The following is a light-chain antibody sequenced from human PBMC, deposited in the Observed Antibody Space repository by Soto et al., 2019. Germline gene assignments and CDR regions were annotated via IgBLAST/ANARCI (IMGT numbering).Light chain of an antibody. J-gene: IGLJ2*01. Sequence: QSALTQPRSVSGSPGQSVTISCTGTSSDVGGYNYVSWYQQHPGKAPKLMIYDVSKRPSGVPDRFSGSKSGNTASLTISGLQAEDEADYYCWSYAGSVLFGGGTQLTVL. CDR1: SSDVGGYNY. V-gene: IGLV2-11*01. CDR3: WSYAGSVL. CDR2: DVS.